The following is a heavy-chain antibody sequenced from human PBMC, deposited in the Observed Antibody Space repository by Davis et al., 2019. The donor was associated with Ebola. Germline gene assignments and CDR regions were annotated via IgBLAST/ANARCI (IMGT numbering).Heavy chain of an antibody. V-gene: IGHV3-48*01. CDR1: GFTFSASS. CDR2: ISVSSTTI. J-gene: IGHJ4*02. D-gene: IGHD2/OR15-2a*01. CDR3: ARVSQRTFYFDY. Sequence: PGGSLRLSCAASGFTFSASSLSWVRQAPGKGLEWVSFISVSSTTIYYADSVKGRFTISRDNAKNSLYLQMNSLRGDDTAVYYCARVSQRTFYFDYWGQGTLVTVSS.